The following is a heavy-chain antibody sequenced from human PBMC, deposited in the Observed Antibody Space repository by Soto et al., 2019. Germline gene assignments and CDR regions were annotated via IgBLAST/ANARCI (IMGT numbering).Heavy chain of an antibody. J-gene: IGHJ4*01. CDR1: GFTFSSYA. CDR2: ISGSGGST. V-gene: IGHV3-23*01. Sequence: GGSLRLSCAASGFTFSSYAMSWVRQAPGKGLEWVSAISGSGGSTYYADSVKGRFTLSRVNSKNTLYLQMNSLRAEDTAVYYCAKDSPSGCEHSYFDFWGHGTLVTVSS. CDR3: AKDSPSGCEHSYFDF. D-gene: IGHD1-26*01.